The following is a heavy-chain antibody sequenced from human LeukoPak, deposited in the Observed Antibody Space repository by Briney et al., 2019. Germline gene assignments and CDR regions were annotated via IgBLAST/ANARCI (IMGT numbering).Heavy chain of an antibody. CDR3: ARGDVDTAMAFDY. D-gene: IGHD5-18*01. CDR1: GFTFSSYW. J-gene: IGHJ4*02. CDR2: INSDGSST. Sequence: TGGSLRLSCAASGFTFSSYWMHWVRQAPGKGLEWVSRINSDGSSTSYADSVKGRFTISRDNAKNTLYLQMNSLRAEDTAVYYCARGDVDTAMAFDYWGQGTLVTVSS. V-gene: IGHV3-74*01.